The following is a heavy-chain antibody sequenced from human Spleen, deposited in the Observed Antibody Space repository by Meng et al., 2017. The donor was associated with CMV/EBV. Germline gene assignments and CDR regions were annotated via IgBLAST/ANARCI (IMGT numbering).Heavy chain of an antibody. CDR2: IYYSGST. J-gene: IGHJ6*02. D-gene: IGHD3-16*01. CDR3: ASGADYYYSYGMDV. V-gene: IGHV4-61*01. CDR1: GGSVSSGSYY. Sequence: SETLSLTCTVSGGSVSSGSYYWSWIRQPPGKGLEWIGYIYYSGSTNYNPSLKSRVTISVDTSKNQFSLKLSSVTAAVTAVYYCASGADYYYSYGMDVWGQGTTVTVSS.